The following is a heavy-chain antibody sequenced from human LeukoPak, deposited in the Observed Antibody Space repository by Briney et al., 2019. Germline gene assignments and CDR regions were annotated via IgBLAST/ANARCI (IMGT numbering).Heavy chain of an antibody. D-gene: IGHD1-26*01. Sequence: SETLSLTCTVSGGSISSYYWSWIRQPPGKGLEGIGYIYYSGSTNYNPSLKSRVTISVDTSKNQFSLKLSSVTAADTAVYYCARARAHSGSYSFNDAFDIWGQGTMVTVSS. CDR2: IYYSGST. V-gene: IGHV4-59*01. CDR3: ARARAHSGSYSFNDAFDI. CDR1: GGSISSYY. J-gene: IGHJ3*02.